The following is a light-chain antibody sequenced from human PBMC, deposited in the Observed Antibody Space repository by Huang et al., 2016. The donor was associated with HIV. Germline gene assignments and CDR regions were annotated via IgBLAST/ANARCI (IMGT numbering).Light chain of an antibody. CDR3: QQYGSSPYT. Sequence: EIVLTQTPATLSLSPGERVTLSCRASQNLTYSHLAWYQQEPGQAPRLLIYGASSRATAIPDRFSGSGSGTDFTLTITRLAPEDFAVYYCQQYGSSPYTFGQGTQLEI. CDR1: QNLTYSH. V-gene: IGKV3-20*01. CDR2: GAS. J-gene: IGKJ2*01.